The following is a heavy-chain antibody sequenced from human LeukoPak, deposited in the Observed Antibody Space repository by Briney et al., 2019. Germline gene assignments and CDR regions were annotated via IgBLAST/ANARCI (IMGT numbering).Heavy chain of an antibody. CDR2: IYYSGST. V-gene: IGHV4-59*08. J-gene: IGHJ4*02. CDR1: GGSISSYY. Sequence: SETLSLTCTVSGGSISSYYWSWIRQPPGKGLEWIGYIYYSGSTNYNPSLKSRVTISVDTSKNQFSLKLSSATAADTAVYYCARGYSSSWTRYDYWGQGTLVTVSS. CDR3: ARGYSSSWTRYDY. D-gene: IGHD6-13*01.